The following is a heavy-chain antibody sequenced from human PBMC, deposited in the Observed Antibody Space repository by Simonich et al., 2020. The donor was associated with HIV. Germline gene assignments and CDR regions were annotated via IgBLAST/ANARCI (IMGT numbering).Heavy chain of an antibody. J-gene: IGHJ4*02. CDR1: GYTFTSYY. D-gene: IGHD6-13*01. V-gene: IGHV1-46*01. Sequence: QVQLVQSGAEVKKPGASVKVSCKASGYTFTSYYMHWVRQAPGQGLEWMGIINPSGGSTTYAQKFQGRVTMTRDTSTSTVYMELSSLRSEDTAVYYCARDLITAAGSGPFDYWGQGTLVTVSS. CDR2: INPSGGST. CDR3: ARDLITAAGSGPFDY.